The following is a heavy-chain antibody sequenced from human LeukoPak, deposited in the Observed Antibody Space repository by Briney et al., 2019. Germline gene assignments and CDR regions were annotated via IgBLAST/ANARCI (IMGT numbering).Heavy chain of an antibody. V-gene: IGHV1-18*04. D-gene: IGHD2-2*01. CDR1: GYTFTSYG. Sequence: GASVKVSCKASGYTFTSYGISWVRQAPGQGLEWIGWISAYNGNTNYAQKLQGRVTMTTDISTSTAYRELRSLRSDDTAVYYCAREALGYCSSTSCYVWFVPWGQGTLVTVSS. CDR2: ISAYNGNT. CDR3: AREALGYCSSTSCYVWFVP. J-gene: IGHJ5*02.